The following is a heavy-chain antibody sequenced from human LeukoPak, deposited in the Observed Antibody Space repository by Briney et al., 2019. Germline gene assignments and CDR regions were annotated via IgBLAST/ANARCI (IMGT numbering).Heavy chain of an antibody. J-gene: IGHJ4*02. CDR2: ISSSSSYI. CDR1: GFTFSSYS. CDR3: ARVGDPWYFDY. V-gene: IGHV3-21*01. Sequence: GGSLRLSCAASGFTFSSYSMNWVRQAPGKGLEWVSSISSSSSYICYADSVKGRFTISRDNAKNSLYLQMNSLRAEDTAVYYCARVGDPWYFDYWGRGTLVTVSS. D-gene: IGHD2-21*02.